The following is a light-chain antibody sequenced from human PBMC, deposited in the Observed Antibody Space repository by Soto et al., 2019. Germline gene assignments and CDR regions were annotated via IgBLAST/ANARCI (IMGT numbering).Light chain of an antibody. Sequence: NFMLTQPHSVSESPGKTVTISCTRSSGSIASNDVQWYQQRPGSAPTTVIYENNQRPSGVPDRFSGSTSGSSNSASLTVSGLQNEDEADYYCQSDAISTVVFGGGTKLTVL. CDR3: QSDAISTVV. V-gene: IGLV6-57*04. CDR2: ENN. J-gene: IGLJ2*01. CDR1: SGSIASND.